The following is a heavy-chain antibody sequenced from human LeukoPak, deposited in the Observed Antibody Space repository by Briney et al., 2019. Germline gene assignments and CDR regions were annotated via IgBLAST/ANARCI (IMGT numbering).Heavy chain of an antibody. Sequence: PGGTLRLSCAASGVTFSAYAMSWVRQTPGKGLEWIAAISGDNPGTYHANSVKGRFTISRDNSKNTLHLQMSGLRAEDTARYYCAKAPVGHCSGAFCYHFDSWGQGTLVTVSS. CDR3: AKAPVGHCSGAFCYHFDS. D-gene: IGHD2-15*01. J-gene: IGHJ4*02. CDR2: ISGDNPGT. CDR1: GVTFSAYA. V-gene: IGHV3-23*01.